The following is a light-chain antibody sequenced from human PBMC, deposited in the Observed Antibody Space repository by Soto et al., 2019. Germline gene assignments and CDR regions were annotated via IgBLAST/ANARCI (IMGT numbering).Light chain of an antibody. J-gene: IGKJ4*01. CDR2: GAS. Sequence: ETVMTQSPATLSVSPGERATLSCRASQSVNSNLAWYQQKLGQAPRVLIYGASTRATGIPARFSGSGSGTEFILTISSLQSEDFAVYYCQLYGDSPTFGGGTKVEIK. CDR3: QLYGDSPT. V-gene: IGKV3-15*01. CDR1: QSVNSN.